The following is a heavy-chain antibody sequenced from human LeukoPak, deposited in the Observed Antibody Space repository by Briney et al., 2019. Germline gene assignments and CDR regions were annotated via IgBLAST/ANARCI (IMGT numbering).Heavy chain of an antibody. Sequence: SETLSLTCAVYGGSFRGYYWSGIRQPPGKGREWIGEINDSGSTNYNPSLKSRVTISVDTPKNQFSLQLLSVTAEDPAVYYCARRNRLSAAGTGTPRAFDIWGQGTMVTVSS. CDR1: GGSFRGYY. V-gene: IGHV4-34*01. CDR3: ARRNRLSAAGTGTPRAFDI. J-gene: IGHJ3*02. D-gene: IGHD6-13*01. CDR2: INDSGST.